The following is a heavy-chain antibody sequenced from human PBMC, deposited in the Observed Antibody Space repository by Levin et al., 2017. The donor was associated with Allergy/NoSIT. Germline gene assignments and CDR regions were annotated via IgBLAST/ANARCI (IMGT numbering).Heavy chain of an antibody. D-gene: IGHD6-13*01. J-gene: IGHJ4*02. CDR1: GYTFTGYY. V-gene: IGHV1-2*02. Sequence: GESLKISCKASGYTFTGYYIHWVRQAPGQGLEWMGWSNPDSGGTDYAQKFQGRVTMTRDTSISTAHMELSSLRSDDTAVYFCARAAAAAKFDYWGQGTLVTVSS. CDR2: SNPDSGGT. CDR3: ARAAAAAKFDY.